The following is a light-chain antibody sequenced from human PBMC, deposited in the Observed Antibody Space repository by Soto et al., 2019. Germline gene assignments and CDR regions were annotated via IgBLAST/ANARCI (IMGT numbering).Light chain of an antibody. CDR2: GAS. Sequence: EIVMTQSPATLSVSPGERATLSCRASQSVSSNLAWYQQKPGQAPRLLIYGASTRATGIPARFSGSGSGTEFTLTISSLQSVFFETAPRPPYT. CDR3: PPYT. CDR1: QSVSSN. J-gene: IGKJ2*01. V-gene: IGKV3-15*01.